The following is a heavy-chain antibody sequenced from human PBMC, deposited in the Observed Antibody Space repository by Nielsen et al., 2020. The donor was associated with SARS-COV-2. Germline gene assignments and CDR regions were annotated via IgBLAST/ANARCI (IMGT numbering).Heavy chain of an antibody. CDR2: ISYDGSNK. Sequence: GESLKISCAASGFTFSSYGMHWVRQAPGKGLEWVAVISYDGSNKYYADSVKGRFTISRDNSKNTLYLQMNSLRAEDTAVYYCASIYSNYVGFDYWGQGTLVTVSS. J-gene: IGHJ4*02. CDR3: ASIYSNYVGFDY. V-gene: IGHV3-30*03. D-gene: IGHD4-11*01. CDR1: GFTFSSYG.